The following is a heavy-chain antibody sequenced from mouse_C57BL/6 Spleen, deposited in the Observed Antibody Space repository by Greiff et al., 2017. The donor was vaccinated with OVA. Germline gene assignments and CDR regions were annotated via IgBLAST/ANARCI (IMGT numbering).Heavy chain of an antibody. D-gene: IGHD1-1*01. CDR1: GYAFSSSW. CDR2: IYPGDGDT. V-gene: IGHV1-82*01. Sequence: VQGVESGPELVKPGASVKISCKASGYAFSSSWMNWVKQRPGKGLEWIGRIYPGDGDTNYNGKFKGKATLTADKSSSTAYMQLSSLTSEDSAVYFCATLYGGSSGRDYWGQGTTLTVSS. CDR3: ATLYGGSSGRDY. J-gene: IGHJ2*01.